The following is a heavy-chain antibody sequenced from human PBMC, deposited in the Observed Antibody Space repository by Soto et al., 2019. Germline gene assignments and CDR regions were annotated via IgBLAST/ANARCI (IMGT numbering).Heavy chain of an antibody. CDR2: ICTAGDT. CDR1: GFTSSSYD. V-gene: IGHV3-13*01. CDR3: ARGLVIDPNYYYYMAV. Sequence: GGSLRLSCAASGFTSSSYDMHWVRQATGKGLEWVSAICTAGDTYYPGSVKGRFTISRENAKNSLYLQMNSLRAGDTAVYYCARGLVIDPNYYYYMAVWGKGTTVPVS. J-gene: IGHJ6*03. D-gene: IGHD3-22*01.